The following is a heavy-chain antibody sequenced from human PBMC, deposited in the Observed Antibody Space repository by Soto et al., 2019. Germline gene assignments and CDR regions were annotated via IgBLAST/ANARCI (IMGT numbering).Heavy chain of an antibody. D-gene: IGHD2-2*01. CDR3: ARETTYCSSISCYCYFDY. CDR2: IYYSGST. CDR1: GGSISSYY. Sequence: LSLTCTVSGGSISSYYWSWIRQPPGKGLEWIGYIYYSGSTNYNPSLKSRVTISVDTSKNQFSLKLSSVTAADTAVYYCARETTYCSSISCYCYFDYWGQGTLVTVSS. V-gene: IGHV4-59*01. J-gene: IGHJ4*02.